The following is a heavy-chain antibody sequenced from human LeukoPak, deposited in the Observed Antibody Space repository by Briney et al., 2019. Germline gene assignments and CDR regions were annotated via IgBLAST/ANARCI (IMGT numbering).Heavy chain of an antibody. V-gene: IGHV1-3*01. CDR1: GYTFTSYA. J-gene: IGHJ4*02. Sequence: GASVKVSCKASGYTFTSYAMHWVRQAPGQRLEWMGWINAGNGNTKYSQKFQGRVTITRDTSASTAYMELSSLRSEDTAVYYCARESWSGSSGWYFDYWGQGTLVTVSS. CDR3: ARESWSGSSGWYFDY. CDR2: INAGNGNT. D-gene: IGHD6-19*01.